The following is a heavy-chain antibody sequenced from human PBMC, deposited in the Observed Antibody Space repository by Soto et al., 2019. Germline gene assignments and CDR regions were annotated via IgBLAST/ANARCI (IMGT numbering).Heavy chain of an antibody. D-gene: IGHD6-13*01. V-gene: IGHV1-46*01. J-gene: IGHJ6*02. CDR2: INPSGGST. CDR3: ARDTAAASPYYYGMDG. Sequence: GASVKVSCKASGYTFTSYYMHWVRQAPGQGLEWMGIINPSGGSTSYAQKFQGRVTMTRDTSTSTVYMELSSLRSEDTAVYYCARDTAAASPYYYGMDGWGQGTTVTVSS. CDR1: GYTFTSYY.